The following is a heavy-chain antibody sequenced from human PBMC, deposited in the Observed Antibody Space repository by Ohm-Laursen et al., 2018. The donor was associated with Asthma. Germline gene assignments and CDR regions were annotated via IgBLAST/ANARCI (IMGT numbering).Heavy chain of an antibody. CDR1: GFTFSSYG. Sequence: SLRLSCAATGFTFSSYGMHWVRQAPGKGLEWVGRIRSKAAGGTTDDAAPVKGRFSISRDDSKNTLYLQMSSLKTEDTAVYYCATEVLWFGENYGTDVWGQGTTVTVSS. D-gene: IGHD3-10*01. CDR2: IRSKAAGGTT. V-gene: IGHV3-15*01. J-gene: IGHJ6*02. CDR3: ATEVLWFGENYGTDV.